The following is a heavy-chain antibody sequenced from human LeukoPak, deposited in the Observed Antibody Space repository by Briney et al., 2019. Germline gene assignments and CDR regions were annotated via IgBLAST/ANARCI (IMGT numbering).Heavy chain of an antibody. V-gene: IGHV1-18*01. J-gene: IGHJ4*02. CDR2: ISAYNGNT. D-gene: IGHD2-2*01. CDR1: GYTFTSYG. CDR3: ARLQVVPAAISPDY. Sequence: ASVKVSCKASGYTFTSYGISWVRQAPGQGLEWMGWISAYNGNTNYAQKLQGRVTMTTDASTSTAYMELRSLRSDDTAVYYCARLQVVPAAISPDYWGQGTLVTVSS.